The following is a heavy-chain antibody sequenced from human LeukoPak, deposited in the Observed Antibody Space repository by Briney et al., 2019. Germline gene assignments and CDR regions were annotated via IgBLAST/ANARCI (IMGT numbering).Heavy chain of an antibody. CDR2: INPSGGST. V-gene: IGHV1-46*01. D-gene: IGHD6-25*01. J-gene: IGHJ5*02. CDR3: ARDRSGYWFDP. CDR1: GYTFTSYD. Sequence: ASVKVSCKASGYTFTSYDINWVRQAPGQGLEWMGIINPSGGSTSYAQKFQGRVTMTRDTSTSTVYMELSSLRSEDTAVYYCARDRSGYWFDPWGQGTLVTVSS.